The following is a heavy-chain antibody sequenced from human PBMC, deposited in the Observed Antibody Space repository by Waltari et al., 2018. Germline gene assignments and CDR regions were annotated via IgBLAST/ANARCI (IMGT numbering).Heavy chain of an antibody. D-gene: IGHD3-9*01. CDR1: GYTFTNYD. CDR3: ARMDVDILTNSGNWFDP. J-gene: IGHJ5*02. V-gene: IGHV1-8*01. CDR2: MKRNRGKT. Sequence: QVQLVQSGAEVKKPGASVKVSCTASGYTFTNYDINWVRQATGQGLEWMGWMKRNRGKTGYAQKCKGRVTMTRGASTNTAYMELSSLTSEDTAVYYCARMDVDILTNSGNWFDPWGQGTLVTVSS.